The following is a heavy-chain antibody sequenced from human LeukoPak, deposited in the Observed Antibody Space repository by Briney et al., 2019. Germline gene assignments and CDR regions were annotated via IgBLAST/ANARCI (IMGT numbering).Heavy chain of an antibody. CDR2: IYYSGST. Sequence: SETLSLTCTVSGGSISSGSYYWSWIRQPAGKGLEWIGYIYYSGSTDYNPSLKSRVTMSADTSKNQFSLKLSSVTAADTAVYYCARASSSGYGYYYYYMDVWGKGTTVTVSS. CDR3: ARASSSGYGYYYYYMDV. V-gene: IGHV4-61*10. CDR1: GGSISSGSYY. D-gene: IGHD3-22*01. J-gene: IGHJ6*03.